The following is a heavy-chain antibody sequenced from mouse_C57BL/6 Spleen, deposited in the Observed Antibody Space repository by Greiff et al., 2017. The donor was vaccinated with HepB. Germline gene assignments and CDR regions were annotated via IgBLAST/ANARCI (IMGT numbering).Heavy chain of an antibody. V-gene: IGHV5-6*01. Sequence: EVMLVESGGDLVKPGGSLKLSCAASGFTFSSYGMSWVRQTPDKRLEWVATISSGGSYTYYPDSVKGRFTISRDNAKNTLYLQMSSLKSEDTAMYYCARQGEDYHWDFDVWGTGTTVTVAS. CDR1: GFTFSSYG. J-gene: IGHJ1*03. CDR2: ISSGGSYT. CDR3: ARQGEDYHWDFDV. D-gene: IGHD2-4*01.